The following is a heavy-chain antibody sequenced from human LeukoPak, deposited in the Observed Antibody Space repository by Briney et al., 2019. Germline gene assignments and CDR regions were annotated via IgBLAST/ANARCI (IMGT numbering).Heavy chain of an antibody. CDR2: IYYSGST. CDR3: VSSRWYYYMDV. CDR1: GGSISSYY. D-gene: IGHD2-15*01. V-gene: IGHV4-59*01. Sequence: SETLSLTCTVSGGSISSYYWSWIRQPPGKGLEWIGYIYYSGSTNYNPSLKSRVTISVDTSKNQFSLKLSSVTAADTAVYYCVSSRWYYYMDVWGKGTTVTVSS. J-gene: IGHJ6*03.